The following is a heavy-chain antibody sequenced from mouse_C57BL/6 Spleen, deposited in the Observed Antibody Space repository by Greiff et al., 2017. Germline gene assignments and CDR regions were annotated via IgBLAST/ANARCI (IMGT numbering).Heavy chain of an antibody. CDR2: LDPSDSYT. J-gene: IGHJ3*01. V-gene: IGHV1-59*01. CDR1: GYTFTSYW. Sequence: VQLQQPGAELVRPGTSVTLSCKASGYTFTSYWMHWVKQRPGQGLEWIGVLDPSDSYTNYNQKFKGKATLTVATSSSTASMQLSSLTSEDSAVYYCARRGISTDWFAYWGQGTLVTVSA. CDR3: ARRGISTDWFAY. D-gene: IGHD1-1*01.